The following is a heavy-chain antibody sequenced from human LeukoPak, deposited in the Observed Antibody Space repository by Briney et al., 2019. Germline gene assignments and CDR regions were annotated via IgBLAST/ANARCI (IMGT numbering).Heavy chain of an antibody. Sequence: SQTLSLTCAISGDSVFSNSSWNWIRQSPSRGLEWLGRTYYRSKWYNDYAVSVKSRITINPDTSKNQFSLQLNSVTPEDTAVYYCARGDYYDSSGYLIDYWGQGTLVTVSS. CDR3: ARGDYYDSSGYLIDY. V-gene: IGHV6-1*01. CDR2: TYYRSKWYN. D-gene: IGHD3-22*01. J-gene: IGHJ4*02. CDR1: GDSVFSNSS.